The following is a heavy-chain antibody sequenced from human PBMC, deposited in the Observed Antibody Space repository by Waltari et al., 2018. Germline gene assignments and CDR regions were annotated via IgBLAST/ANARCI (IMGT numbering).Heavy chain of an antibody. CDR3: ASSLDLGPLPFDI. V-gene: IGHV1-8*03. CDR2: LNPNSGNT. Sequence: QVQLVQSGAEVKKPGASVKVSCKASGYTFTSYDINWVRQGTGQGLEWMGVLNPNSGNTGYAQKFQGRVTITRNTSISTAYMELSSLRSEDTAVYYCASSLDLGPLPFDIWGQGTMVTVSS. J-gene: IGHJ3*02. CDR1: GYTFTSYD. D-gene: IGHD2-21*01.